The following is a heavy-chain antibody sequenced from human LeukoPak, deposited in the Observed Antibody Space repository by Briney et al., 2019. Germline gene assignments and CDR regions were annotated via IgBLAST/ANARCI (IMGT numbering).Heavy chain of an antibody. CDR1: GLTFSSYW. V-gene: IGHV3-74*01. CDR2: INSDGSST. Sequence: TGGSLRLSCAASGLTFSSYWMHWVRQAPGKGLVWVSRINSDGSSTSYADSVKGRFTISRDNAKNTLYLQMNSLRAEDTAVYYCAPLYCSGGSCYPRSLYYYYYMDVWGKGTTVTVSS. D-gene: IGHD2-15*01. J-gene: IGHJ6*03. CDR3: APLYCSGGSCYPRSLYYYYYMDV.